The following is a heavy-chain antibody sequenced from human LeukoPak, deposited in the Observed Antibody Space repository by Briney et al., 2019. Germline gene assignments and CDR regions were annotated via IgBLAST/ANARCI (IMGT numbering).Heavy chain of an antibody. V-gene: IGHV3-33*01. J-gene: IGHJ4*02. D-gene: IGHD3-22*01. CDR1: EFTFSSYG. CDR3: ARAAYDSSGYLTL. Sequence: GGSLRLSCAASEFTFSSYGMHWVRQAPGKGLEWVAVIWYDGSNKYHADSVKGRFTISRDNSKNKFYLQMNSLRAEDTAVYYCARAAYDSSGYLTLWGQGTLVTVSS. CDR2: IWYDGSNK.